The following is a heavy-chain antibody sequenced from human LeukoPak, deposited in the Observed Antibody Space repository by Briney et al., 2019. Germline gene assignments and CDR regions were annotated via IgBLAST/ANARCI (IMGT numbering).Heavy chain of an antibody. CDR1: GFTFSSYA. J-gene: IGHJ3*02. CDR2: ISSSGSTI. V-gene: IGHV3-48*04. CDR3: ARARREAFDI. Sequence: PGGSLRLSCAASGFTFSSYAMSWVRQAPGKGLEWVSYISSSGSTIYYADSVKGRFTISRDNAKNSLYLQMNSLRAEDTAVYYCARARREAFDIWGQGTMVTVSS. D-gene: IGHD1-26*01.